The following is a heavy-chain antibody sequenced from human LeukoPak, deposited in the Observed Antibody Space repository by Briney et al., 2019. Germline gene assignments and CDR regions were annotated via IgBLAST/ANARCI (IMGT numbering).Heavy chain of an antibody. Sequence: GGSLRLSCAASGFTFSSYEMNWVRQAPGKGLEWVSYISTTGSSIYYADSVKGRFTISRDNVKNLLYLQMNSLRAEDTAVYYCARVPYYYDSSGYGHDAFDIWGQGQWSPSLQ. CDR2: ISTTGSSI. V-gene: IGHV3-48*03. CDR1: GFTFSSYE. D-gene: IGHD3-22*01. CDR3: ARVPYYYDSSGYGHDAFDI. J-gene: IGHJ3*02.